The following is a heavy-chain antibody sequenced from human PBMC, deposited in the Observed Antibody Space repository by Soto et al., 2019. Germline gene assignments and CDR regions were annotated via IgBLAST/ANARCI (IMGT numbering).Heavy chain of an antibody. J-gene: IGHJ6*02. CDR3: ARFGYCTNGVCLPQYGMDV. Sequence: PGESLKISCKGSGYSFTSYWISWVRQMPGKGLEWMGRIDPSDSYTNYSPSFQGHVTISADKSISTAYLQWCSLKASDTAMYYCARFGYCTNGVCLPQYGMDVWGQGTTVTVS. D-gene: IGHD2-8*01. V-gene: IGHV5-10-1*01. CDR2: IDPSDSYT. CDR1: GYSFTSYW.